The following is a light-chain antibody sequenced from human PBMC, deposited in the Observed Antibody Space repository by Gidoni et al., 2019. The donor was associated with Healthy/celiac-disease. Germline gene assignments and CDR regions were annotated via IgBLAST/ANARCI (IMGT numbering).Light chain of an antibody. CDR2: SAS. J-gene: IGKJ1*01. CDR3: QKYDTAPWT. V-gene: IGKV1-27*01. CDR1: QDISNY. Sequence: DIQMTQSPSSLSASVVDRVTITCRASQDISNYFVWHQQKPGKAPKVLIYSASTLHSGVPSRLYGSGSGKYFTLTISRLQPEDVASYYCQKYDTAPWTFGQGTKVEIK.